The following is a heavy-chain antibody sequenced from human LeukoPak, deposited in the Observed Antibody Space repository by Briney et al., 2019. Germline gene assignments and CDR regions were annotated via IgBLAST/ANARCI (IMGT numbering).Heavy chain of an antibody. Sequence: SETLSLTCTVSGGSISSGGYYWSWIRQPPGKGLEWIGYIYHSGSTYYNPSLKSRVTISVDRSKNQFTLKLSSVTAADTAVYYCARALAARALRFDPWGQGTLVTVSS. D-gene: IGHD6-6*01. CDR1: GGSISSGGYY. CDR2: IYHSGST. J-gene: IGHJ5*02. CDR3: ARALAARALRFDP. V-gene: IGHV4-30-2*01.